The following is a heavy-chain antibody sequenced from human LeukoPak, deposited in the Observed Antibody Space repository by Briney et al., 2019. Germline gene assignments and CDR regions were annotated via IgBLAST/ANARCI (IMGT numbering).Heavy chain of an antibody. CDR1: GYTFTSYD. CDR3: ASPVRGYCSSTSCYLHY. CDR2: MNPNSGNT. Sequence: ASVKVSCKASGYTFTSYDINWVRQATGQGLEWMGWMNPNSGNTGYAQKFQGRVTITTDESTSTAYMELSSLRSEDTAVYYCASPVRGYCSSTSCYLHYWGQGTLVTVSS. V-gene: IGHV1-8*01. D-gene: IGHD2-2*01. J-gene: IGHJ4*02.